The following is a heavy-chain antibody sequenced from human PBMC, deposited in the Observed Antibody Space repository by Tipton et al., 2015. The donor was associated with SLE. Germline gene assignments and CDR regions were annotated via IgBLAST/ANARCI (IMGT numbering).Heavy chain of an antibody. CDR2: IRYDGSNK. CDR1: GFTFSSYG. J-gene: IGHJ4*02. CDR3: AKAAVLMAYYFDY. D-gene: IGHD2-8*01. Sequence: SLRLSCAASGFTFSSYGMHWVRQAPGKGLEWVAFIRYDGSNKYYADSVKGRFTISRDNSKNTLYLQMNSLRAEDTAVYYCAKAAVLMAYYFDYWGQGTLVTVSS. V-gene: IGHV3-30*02.